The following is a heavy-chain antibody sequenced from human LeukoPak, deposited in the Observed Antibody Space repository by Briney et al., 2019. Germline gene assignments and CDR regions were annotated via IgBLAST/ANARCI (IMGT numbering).Heavy chain of an antibody. CDR2: ISAYNGNT. V-gene: IGHV1-18*01. CDR1: GYTFTSYG. Sequence: ASVKVSCKASGYTFTSYGISWVRQAPGQGLEWMGWISAYNGNTNYAQKPQGRVTMTTDTSTSTAYMELRSLRSDDTAVYYCARQEYDFWSGYYYYMDVWGKGTTVTVSS. CDR3: ARQEYDFWSGYYYYMDV. J-gene: IGHJ6*03. D-gene: IGHD3-3*01.